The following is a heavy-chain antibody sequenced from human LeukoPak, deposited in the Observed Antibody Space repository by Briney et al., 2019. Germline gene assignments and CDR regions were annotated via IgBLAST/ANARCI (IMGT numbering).Heavy chain of an antibody. Sequence: KTSETLSLTCAVNGGSFSDYLWTWIRQSPGKGLEWIGEINQGGRTNFNPSPKSRATISADKSKYHFSLTLRSVTAADTAVYYCARGKRVWFGELMTSFSYFYIDVWGRGTTVIVSS. D-gene: IGHD3-10*01. CDR2: INQGGRT. CDR1: GGSFSDYL. CDR3: ARGKRVWFGELMTSFSYFYIDV. V-gene: IGHV4-34*01. J-gene: IGHJ6*03.